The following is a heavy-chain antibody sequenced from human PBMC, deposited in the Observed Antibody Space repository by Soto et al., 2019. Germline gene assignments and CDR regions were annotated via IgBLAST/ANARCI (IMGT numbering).Heavy chain of an antibody. J-gene: IGHJ5*02. CDR1: GGSISSYY. CDR3: ARLIYCSSTSCYNYWFDP. Sequence: SETLSLTCTVSGGSISSYYWSWIRQPPGKGLEWIGYIYYSGSTNYNPSLKSRVTISVDTSKNQFSLKLSSVTAADTAVYYCARLIYCSSTSCYNYWFDPWGQGTLVTVSS. CDR2: IYYSGST. V-gene: IGHV4-59*12. D-gene: IGHD2-2*02.